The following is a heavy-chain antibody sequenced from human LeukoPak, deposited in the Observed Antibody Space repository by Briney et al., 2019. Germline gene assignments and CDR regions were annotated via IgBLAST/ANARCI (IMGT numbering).Heavy chain of an antibody. CDR2: ISYSGST. CDR3: TKGYGNVVGWFDP. CDR1: GGSINNYY. V-gene: IGHV4-59*01. D-gene: IGHD2-15*01. Sequence: PSETLSLTCTVSGGSINNYYWTWIRQPPGKGLEWIGYISYSGSTNYNPSLKSRVTLSVDTSKNQISLKLGFVTAADTAVYYCTKGYGNVVGWFDPWGQGTLVTVSS. J-gene: IGHJ5*02.